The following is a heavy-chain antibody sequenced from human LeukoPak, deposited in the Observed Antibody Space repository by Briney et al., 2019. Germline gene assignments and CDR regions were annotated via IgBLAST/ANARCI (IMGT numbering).Heavy chain of an antibody. Sequence: SETLSLTCTVSGGSISSYYWSWIRQPAGKGLEWIGRIYTSGSTNYNPSLKSRVTISVDTSKNQFSLKLSSVTAADTAVYYCARDLYSSGCLDYWGQGTLVTVSS. D-gene: IGHD6-19*01. CDR3: ARDLYSSGCLDY. CDR1: GGSISSYY. CDR2: IYTSGST. J-gene: IGHJ4*02. V-gene: IGHV4-4*07.